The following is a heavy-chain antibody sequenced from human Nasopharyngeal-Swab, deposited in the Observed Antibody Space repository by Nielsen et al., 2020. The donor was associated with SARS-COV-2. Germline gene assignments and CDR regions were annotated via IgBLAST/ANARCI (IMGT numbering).Heavy chain of an antibody. CDR3: VRGRDGDYGGPGGMDV. V-gene: IGHV4-34*01. J-gene: IGHJ6*02. CDR2: INHSGST. D-gene: IGHD4-17*01. Sequence: WIRQPPGKGLEWIGEINHSGSTNYNPSLKGRVTISVDTSKNQFSLKLSSVTAADTAVYYCVRGRDGDYGGPGGMDVWGQGTTVTVSS.